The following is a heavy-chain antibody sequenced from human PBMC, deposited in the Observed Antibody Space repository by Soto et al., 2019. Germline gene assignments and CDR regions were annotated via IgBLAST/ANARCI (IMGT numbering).Heavy chain of an antibody. V-gene: IGHV5-51*01. CDR1: GYFFTSYW. Sequence: LKLSGKGSGYFFTSYWIAWVRQMPGKGLEWMEVIYPIDSATRYSPSFQGQVAISADKSISTAYRQWTSLKVTDTAMYYCARHRAAPTTYEDKSGCSQNGMDVWGQGTMGTV. CDR2: IYPIDSAT. J-gene: IGHJ6*02. D-gene: IGHD3-22*01. CDR3: ARHRAAPTTYEDKSGCSQNGMDV.